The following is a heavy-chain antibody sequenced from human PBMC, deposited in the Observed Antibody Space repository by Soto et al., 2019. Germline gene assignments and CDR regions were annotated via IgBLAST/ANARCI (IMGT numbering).Heavy chain of an antibody. Sequence: SETLSLTCAVSGGSISSSNWWSWVRQPPGKGLEWIGEIYHSGSTNYNPSLKSRVTISVDKSKNQFSLKLSSVTAADTAVYYCARLPIVDCSGGSCYSWVGWFDPWGQGTLVTVSS. CDR3: ARLPIVDCSGGSCYSWVGWFDP. CDR1: GGSISSSNW. V-gene: IGHV4-4*02. D-gene: IGHD2-15*01. J-gene: IGHJ5*02. CDR2: IYHSGST.